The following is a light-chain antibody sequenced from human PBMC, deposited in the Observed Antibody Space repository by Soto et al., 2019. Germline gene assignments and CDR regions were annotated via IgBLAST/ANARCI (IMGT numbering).Light chain of an antibody. V-gene: IGLV2-14*01. J-gene: IGLJ1*01. CDR2: DVT. CDR3: SSYTSSSTPYV. Sequence: QSALTQPASVSGCPGQSITICCTGTSSDVGGYNYVSWYQQHPVKAPKLMIYDVTNRPSGVSDRFSGSKSGNTASLTISGLQAEDEADYYCSSYTSSSTPYVFGTGTKVTVL. CDR1: SSDVGGYNY.